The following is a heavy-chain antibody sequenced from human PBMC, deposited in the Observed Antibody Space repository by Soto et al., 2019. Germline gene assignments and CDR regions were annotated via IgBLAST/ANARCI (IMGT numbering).Heavy chain of an antibody. Sequence: GASVKVSCKASGGTFSSYAISWVRQAPGQGLEWMGGIIPIFGTANYAQKFQGRVTITADESTSTAYMELSSLRSEDTAVYYCARGEVDSSYHLPDYHYYRMDVSAQRTTVTVSS. CDR2: IIPIFGTA. V-gene: IGHV1-69*13. J-gene: IGHJ6*02. D-gene: IGHD6-6*01. CDR3: ARGEVDSSYHLPDYHYYRMDV. CDR1: GGTFSSYA.